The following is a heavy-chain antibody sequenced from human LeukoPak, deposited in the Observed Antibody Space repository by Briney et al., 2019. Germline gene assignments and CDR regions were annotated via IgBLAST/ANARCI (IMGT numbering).Heavy chain of an antibody. J-gene: IGHJ4*02. D-gene: IGHD3-10*01. CDR2: TNWNSDSI. V-gene: IGHV3-9*01. Sequence: HAGRSLRLSCAASGFIFDDYAMHWVRQAPGKGLEWVSGTNWNSDSIGYADSVEGRFTISRDNAKNSLYLQMNSLRAEDTALYYCAKDIFTMVRGVFDYWGQGTLVTVSS. CDR3: AKDIFTMVRGVFDY. CDR1: GFIFDDYA.